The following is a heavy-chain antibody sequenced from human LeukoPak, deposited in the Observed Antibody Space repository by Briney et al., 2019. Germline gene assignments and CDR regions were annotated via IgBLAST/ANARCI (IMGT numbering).Heavy chain of an antibody. CDR2: INHSGST. J-gene: IGHJ3*02. V-gene: IGHV4-34*01. CDR3: ARTTVDTAMVTSSPDAFDI. Sequence: SETLSLTCAVYGGSFSGYYWSWIRQPPGKGLEWIGEINHSGSTNYNPSLKSRVTISVDTSKNQFSLKLSSVTAADTAVYYCARTTVDTAMVTSSPDAFDIWGQGTMVTVSS. D-gene: IGHD5-18*01. CDR1: GGSFSGYY.